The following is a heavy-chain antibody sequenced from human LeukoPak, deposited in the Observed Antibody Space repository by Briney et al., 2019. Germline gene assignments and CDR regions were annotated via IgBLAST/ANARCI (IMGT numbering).Heavy chain of an antibody. CDR2: IYYSGST. D-gene: IGHD6-13*01. CDR1: GGSISSSSYY. V-gene: IGHV4-39*07. CDR3: AREGVAAADIDY. J-gene: IGHJ4*02. Sequence: SETLSLTCTVSGGSISSSSYYWGWIRQPPGKGLEWIGSIYYSGSTYYNPSLKSRVTISVDTSKNQFSLKPSSVTAADTAVYYCAREGVAAADIDYWGQGTLVTVSS.